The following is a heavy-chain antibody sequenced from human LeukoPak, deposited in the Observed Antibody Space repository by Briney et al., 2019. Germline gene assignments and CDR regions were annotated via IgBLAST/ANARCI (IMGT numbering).Heavy chain of an antibody. CDR2: ISGSGDTT. CDR1: GFTFSSYT. J-gene: IGHJ4*02. Sequence: PGGSLRLSCAASGFTFSSYTMTWVRQAPGEGLEWASGISGSGDTTYYADSVKGRFTISRDNSKNTLYLQMNSLRAEDTAVYFCAKDQTPYYWGQGTLVTVSS. CDR3: AKDQTPYY. V-gene: IGHV3-23*01.